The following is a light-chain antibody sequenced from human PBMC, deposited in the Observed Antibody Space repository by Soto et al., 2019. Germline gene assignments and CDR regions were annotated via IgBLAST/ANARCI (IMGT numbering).Light chain of an antibody. V-gene: IGLV1-40*01. J-gene: IGLJ2*01. CDR2: GNS. CDR1: SSNIGAGYD. Sequence: VLTQPPSVSGAPGQRVTISCTGSSSNIGAGYDVHWYQQLPGTAPKLLIYGNSNRPSGVPDRFSGSKSGTSASLAITGLQAEDEADYYCQSYDSSLSHVVFGGGTKLTVL. CDR3: QSYDSSLSHVV.